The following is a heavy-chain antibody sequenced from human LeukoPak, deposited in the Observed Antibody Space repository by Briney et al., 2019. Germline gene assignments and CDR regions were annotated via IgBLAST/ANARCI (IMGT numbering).Heavy chain of an antibody. CDR3: ARVAQKLERIAVARTSEWRANWYFDL. CDR2: IYHSGST. D-gene: IGHD6-19*01. Sequence: SETLSLTCTVSGYSISSGYYWGWIRQPPGKGLEWIGSIYHSGSTYYNPSLKSRVTISVDTSKNQFSLKLNSVTAADTAVYYCARVAQKLERIAVARTSEWRANWYFDLWGRGTLVTASS. V-gene: IGHV4-38-2*02. J-gene: IGHJ2*01. CDR1: GYSISSGYY.